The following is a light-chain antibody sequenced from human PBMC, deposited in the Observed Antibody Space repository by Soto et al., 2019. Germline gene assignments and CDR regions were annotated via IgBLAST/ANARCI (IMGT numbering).Light chain of an antibody. Sequence: QSVLTQPPSASGTPGQRVNISCSGSSSNIGSNTVNWYQQLPGTAPKLLIYSNNQRPSVVPDRFSGSKSGTSASLAISGLQSEYEAEYYCAAWDDSLNGVVFGGGTKLTVL. J-gene: IGLJ2*01. CDR1: SSNIGSNT. V-gene: IGLV1-44*01. CDR3: AAWDDSLNGVV. CDR2: SNN.